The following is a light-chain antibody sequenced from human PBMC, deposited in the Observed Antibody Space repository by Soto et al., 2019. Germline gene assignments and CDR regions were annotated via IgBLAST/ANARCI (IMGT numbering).Light chain of an antibody. CDR3: QQRSNWPPFT. Sequence: EIVLTQSPATLSLSPGERATLSCRASQSVSSYLAWYQQKPGQAPRLLIYDASNRATGIPARFSGSASGTDFTLTISSPEPEDFAVYYCQQRSNWPPFTFGPGTKVDIK. V-gene: IGKV3-11*01. J-gene: IGKJ3*01. CDR1: QSVSSY. CDR2: DAS.